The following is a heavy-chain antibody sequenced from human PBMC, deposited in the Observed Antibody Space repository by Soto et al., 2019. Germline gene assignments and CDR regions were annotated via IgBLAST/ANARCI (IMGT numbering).Heavy chain of an antibody. CDR3: AKEHNGLYSRHYFDS. D-gene: IGHD2-2*02. CDR1: GFTFSTYG. J-gene: IGHJ4*02. Sequence: QVQLVESGGGVVQPGRSLRLTCAASGFTFSTYGMHWVRQAPGKGLEWVAVISYDGSDKDYEDSVKGRFTISRDNSRNTMDVEMNSLRAQDTAVYYCAKEHNGLYSRHYFDSWGQGTLVTVSS. CDR2: ISYDGSDK. V-gene: IGHV3-30*18.